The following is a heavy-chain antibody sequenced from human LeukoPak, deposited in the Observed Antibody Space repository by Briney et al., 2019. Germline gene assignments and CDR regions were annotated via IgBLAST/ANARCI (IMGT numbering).Heavy chain of an antibody. D-gene: IGHD2-2*02. CDR2: ISSSSSYI. Sequence: GGSLRLSCAASGFTFSSYSMNWVRQAPGKGLEWVSSISSSSSYIYYADSVKGRFTISRDNAKNSLYLQMNSLRAEDTAVYYCARDGTRYCSSRSCYSGYYYYGMDVWGQGTTVTVS. CDR3: ARDGTRYCSSRSCYSGYYYYGMDV. CDR1: GFTFSSYS. J-gene: IGHJ6*02. V-gene: IGHV3-21*01.